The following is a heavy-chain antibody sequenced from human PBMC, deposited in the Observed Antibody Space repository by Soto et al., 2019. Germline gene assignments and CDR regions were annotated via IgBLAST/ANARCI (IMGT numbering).Heavy chain of an antibody. CDR3: ARERVHGTVTPLVPLRD. V-gene: IGHV1-18*01. J-gene: IGHJ4*02. D-gene: IGHD4-17*01. CDR2: ISAYNGNT. CDR1: GYTFTSYG. Sequence: ASVKVSCKASGYTFTSYGISWVRQAPGQGLEWMGWISAYNGNTNYAQKLQGRVTMTTDTSTSTAYMELRSLRSDDTAVYYCARERVHGTVTPLVPLRDWGQGTLVTVSS.